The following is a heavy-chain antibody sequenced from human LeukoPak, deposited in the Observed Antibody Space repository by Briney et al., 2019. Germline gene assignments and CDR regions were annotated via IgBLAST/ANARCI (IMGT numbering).Heavy chain of an antibody. CDR3: ARGKYCSGGSCYEYWFDT. CDR1: GFTFSSYW. D-gene: IGHD2-15*01. J-gene: IGHJ5*02. Sequence: PGGSLRLSCASSGFTFSSYWMHWVRQAPGKGLMWVSRINSDGSSTNYADSVKGRFTISRDNAKNTLYLQMNSLRADDTAVYYCARGKYCSGGSCYEYWFDTWGQGTLVTVSS. CDR2: INSDGSST. V-gene: IGHV3-74*01.